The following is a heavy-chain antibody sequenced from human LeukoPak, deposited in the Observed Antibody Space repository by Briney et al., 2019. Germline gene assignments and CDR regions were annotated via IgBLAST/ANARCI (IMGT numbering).Heavy chain of an antibody. V-gene: IGHV4-30-4*01. J-gene: IGHJ4*02. D-gene: IGHD2-2*01. CDR2: IYYSGTT. Sequence: SQTLSLTCIVSGGSISSGDSYWSWIRQPPGKGLDWIGYIYYSGTTYYNPSLKSRLTISVDTSRNQFSLKLNSVTAADTAVYCCAREGTVCTSGSCYGWGQGTLVTVSS. CDR3: AREGTVCTSGSCYG. CDR1: GGSISSGDSY.